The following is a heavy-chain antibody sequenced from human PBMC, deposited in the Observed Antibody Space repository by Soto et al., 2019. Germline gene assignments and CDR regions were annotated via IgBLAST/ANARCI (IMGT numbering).Heavy chain of an antibody. Sequence: QGQLVQSGAEVKKPGSSVKVSCKASGGTFSSYTFSWVRQAPGQGLEWMGRIIPLLGVPTIAPKFRGRVTITADKGTTTAYMELNSLRSEDTAVYYCARGEITSRSTIENVWGQGTLVTVST. D-gene: IGHD5-12*01. CDR3: ARGEITSRSTIENV. CDR1: GGTFSSYT. J-gene: IGHJ4*02. V-gene: IGHV1-69*02. CDR2: IIPLLGVP.